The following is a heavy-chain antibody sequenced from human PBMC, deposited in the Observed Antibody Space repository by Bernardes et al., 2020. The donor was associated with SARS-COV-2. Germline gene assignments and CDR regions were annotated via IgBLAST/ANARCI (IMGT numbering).Heavy chain of an antibody. V-gene: IGHV4-39*01. CDR2: IYYSGST. J-gene: IGHJ3*02. Sequence: ETLSLTCTVSGGSISSSSYYWGWIRQPSGKGLEWIGSIYYSGSTYYNPSLKSRVTISVDTSKNQFSLKLSPVTAADTAVNYCARRPYYYDRDDAFDIWGQGTMVTVSS. D-gene: IGHD3-22*01. CDR1: GGSISSSSYY. CDR3: ARRPYYYDRDDAFDI.